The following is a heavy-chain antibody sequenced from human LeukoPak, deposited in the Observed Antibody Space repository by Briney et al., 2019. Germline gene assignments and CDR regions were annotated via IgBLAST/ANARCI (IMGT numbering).Heavy chain of an antibody. J-gene: IGHJ4*02. D-gene: IGHD4-17*01. CDR3: TTAYDYGDPYYFDY. CDR1: GFTFSNAW. V-gene: IGHV3-15*01. Sequence: GGPLRLSCAASGFTFSNAWMSWVRQAPGKGLEWVGRIKSKTDGGTTDYAAPVKGRFTISRDDSKNTLYLQMNSLKTEDTAVYYCTTAYDYGDPYYFDYWGQGTLVTVSS. CDR2: IKSKTDGGTT.